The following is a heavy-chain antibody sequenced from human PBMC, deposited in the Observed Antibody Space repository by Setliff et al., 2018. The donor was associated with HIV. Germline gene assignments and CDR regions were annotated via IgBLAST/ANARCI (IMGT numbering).Heavy chain of an antibody. CDR2: FMYTDIHYVNYLN. V-gene: IGHV4-31*11. Sequence: SETLSLTCAVSGASFVGDNHWSWIRQTPERGLEWIAYFMYTDIHYVNYLNYRNPSLASRLSISVDKSKNQFSLKLSPVTAADTAVYYCARAGYGMATGLRHWGQGTLVTVSS. CDR1: GASFVGDNH. D-gene: IGHD5-12*01. CDR3: ARAGYGMATGLRH. J-gene: IGHJ1*01.